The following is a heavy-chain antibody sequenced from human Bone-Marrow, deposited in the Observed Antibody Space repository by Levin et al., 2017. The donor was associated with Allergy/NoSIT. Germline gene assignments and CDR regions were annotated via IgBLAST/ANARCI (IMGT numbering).Heavy chain of an antibody. J-gene: IGHJ4*02. CDR3: VLGRGDY. CDR1: GFTFSNSW. Sequence: TGGSLRLSCVTSGFTFSNSWMNWVRQAPGKGLEWVANIKERGREIYYVDSVKGRFTISRDDATNSLHLQMNSLRVDDTAVYYCVLGRGDYWGRGTLFTVSS. D-gene: IGHD3-10*01. CDR2: IKERGREI. V-gene: IGHV3-7*05.